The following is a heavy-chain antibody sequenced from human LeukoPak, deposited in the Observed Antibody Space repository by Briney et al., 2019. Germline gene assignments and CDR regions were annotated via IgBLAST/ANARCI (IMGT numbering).Heavy chain of an antibody. CDR1: GGSISSGSYY. CDR2: IYTSGST. Sequence: PSETLSLTCTVSGGSISSGSYYWSWIRQPAGKGLEWIGRIYTSGSTNYNPSLKSRVTISVDTSKNQFSLKLNSVTAADTAVYYCARDRGPAHSGWRGPPSNWFDPWGQGTLVTVSS. D-gene: IGHD6-19*01. CDR3: ARDRGPAHSGWRGPPSNWFDP. J-gene: IGHJ5*02. V-gene: IGHV4-61*02.